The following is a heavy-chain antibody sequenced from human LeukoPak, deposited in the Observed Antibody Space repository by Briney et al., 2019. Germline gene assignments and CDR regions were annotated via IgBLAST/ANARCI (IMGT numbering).Heavy chain of an antibody. CDR2: ILYDGSKK. CDR1: GFIFSSYN. CDR3: ARESSVVRGVITDFDY. J-gene: IGHJ4*02. Sequence: GGSLRLSCAASGFIFSSYNMHWVRQAPGKGLEWVAAILYDGSKKYYADSVKGRFSVYRDNSNYTLYMELNSLRAEDTAVYYYARESSVVRGVITDFDYWGQGTLVTVSS. V-gene: IGHV3-30*03. D-gene: IGHD3-10*01.